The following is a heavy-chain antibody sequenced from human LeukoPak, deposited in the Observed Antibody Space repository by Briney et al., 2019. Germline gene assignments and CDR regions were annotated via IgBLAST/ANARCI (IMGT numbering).Heavy chain of an antibody. D-gene: IGHD6-19*01. CDR3: ARDGGGWWLDY. V-gene: IGHV1-18*01. J-gene: IGHJ4*02. CDR2: ISAYNGNT. CDR1: GSTFTIYG. Sequence: GASVKVSFKASGSTFTIYGISRVRQAPGQGLGWMGWISAYNGNTNYAQKLQGRVTMTTDTSTSTAYMELRSLRSDDTAVYYCARDGGGWWLDYWGQGTLVTVSS.